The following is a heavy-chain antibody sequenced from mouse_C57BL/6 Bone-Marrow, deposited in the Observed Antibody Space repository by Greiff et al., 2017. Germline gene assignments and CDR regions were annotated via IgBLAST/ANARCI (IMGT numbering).Heavy chain of an antibody. CDR1: GYTFTDYY. D-gene: IGHD1-1*01. CDR2: IYPGSGNT. CDR3: ARRYGSRRDYAMHN. Sequence: VQLQESGAELVRPGASVKLSCKASGYTFTDYYINWVKQRPGQGLEWIARIYPGSGNTYYNEKFKGKATLTAEKSSSTAYMQLSSLTSEDSAVYFCARRYGSRRDYAMHNWGQGNSVTASS. V-gene: IGHV1-76*01. J-gene: IGHJ4*01.